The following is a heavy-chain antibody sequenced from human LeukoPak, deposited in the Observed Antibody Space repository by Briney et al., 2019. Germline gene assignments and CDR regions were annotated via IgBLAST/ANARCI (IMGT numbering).Heavy chain of an antibody. D-gene: IGHD3-9*01. CDR1: GGSFSGYY. Sequence: SETLSLTCAVYGGSFSGYYWSWIRQPPGKGLEWIGEINHSGSTNYNPSLKSRVTTSVDTSKNQFSLKLSSVTAADTAVYYCARGSPDWTGYYFDYWGQGTLVTVSS. CDR3: ARGSPDWTGYYFDY. V-gene: IGHV4-34*01. CDR2: INHSGST. J-gene: IGHJ4*02.